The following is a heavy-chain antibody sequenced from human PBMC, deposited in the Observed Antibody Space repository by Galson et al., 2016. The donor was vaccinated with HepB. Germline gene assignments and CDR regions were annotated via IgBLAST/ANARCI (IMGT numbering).Heavy chain of an antibody. CDR3: ARFEQWLVQKHTNYFDH. D-gene: IGHD6-19*01. V-gene: IGHV1-2*02. Sequence: SVKVSCKASGYTFTGYDMHWVRQAPGQGLEWMGWINPNTGGTNYPQKFRGRVTMTRDTSISTAYMELSRLRSDDTAVYFYARFEQWLVQKHTNYFDHWGQGTLVTVSS. CDR2: INPNTGGT. CDR1: GYTFTGYD. J-gene: IGHJ4*02.